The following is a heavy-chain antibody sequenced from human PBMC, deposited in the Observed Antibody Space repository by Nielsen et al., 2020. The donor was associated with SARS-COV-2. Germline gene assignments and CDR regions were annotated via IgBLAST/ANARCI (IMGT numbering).Heavy chain of an antibody. CDR2: IYSCGST. D-gene: IGHD5-24*01. CDR3: AKERDGYNFLVYYYYGMDV. V-gene: IGHV3-66*03. J-gene: IGHJ6*02. CDR1: GFTVSSNY. Sequence: GESLKISCAASGFTVSSNYMSWVRQAPGKGLEWVSVIYSCGSTYYADSVKGRFTISRDNSKNTLYLQMNSLRAEDTAVYYCAKERDGYNFLVYYYYGMDVWGQGTTVTVSS.